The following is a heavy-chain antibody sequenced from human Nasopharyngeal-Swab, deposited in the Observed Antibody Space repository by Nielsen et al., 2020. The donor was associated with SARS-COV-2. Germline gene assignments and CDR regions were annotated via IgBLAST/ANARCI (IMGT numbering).Heavy chain of an antibody. D-gene: IGHD5-18*01. V-gene: IGHV3-11*04. CDR1: GFTFSDYY. J-gene: IGHJ4*02. CDR2: ISSSGSTI. Sequence: SCAASGFTFSDYYMSWIRQAPGKGLEWASYISSSGSTIYYADSVKGRFTISRDNAKNSLYLQMNSLRAEDTAVYYCARRGGYGTPVDYWGQGTLVTVSS. CDR3: ARRGGYGTPVDY.